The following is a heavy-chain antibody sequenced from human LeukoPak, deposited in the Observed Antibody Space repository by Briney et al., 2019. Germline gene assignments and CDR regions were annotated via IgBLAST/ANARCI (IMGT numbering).Heavy chain of an antibody. Sequence: GGSLRLSCAASGFTVSSNYMSWVRQAPGKGLEWVSVIYSGGSTYYADSVKGRFTISRDNSKNTLYLQMNSLRAEDTAVYYCAREAYYGSGSYKWGQGTLVTVSS. CDR2: IYSGGST. J-gene: IGHJ4*02. CDR3: AREAYYGSGSYK. D-gene: IGHD3-10*01. V-gene: IGHV3-53*01. CDR1: GFTVSSNY.